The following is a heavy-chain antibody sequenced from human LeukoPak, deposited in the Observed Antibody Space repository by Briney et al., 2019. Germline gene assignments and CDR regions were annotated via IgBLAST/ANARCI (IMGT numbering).Heavy chain of an antibody. D-gene: IGHD4-17*01. Sequence: SETLSLTCTVSGGSISSYYWSWIRQPPRKGLEGMGYIYYSGSTNYNPSLKSRVTISVDTSKNQFSLKLSSVTAADTAVYYCARQGNYGDYEGWFDPWGQGTLVTISS. J-gene: IGHJ5*02. CDR1: GGSISSYY. V-gene: IGHV4-59*08. CDR3: ARQGNYGDYEGWFDP. CDR2: IYYSGST.